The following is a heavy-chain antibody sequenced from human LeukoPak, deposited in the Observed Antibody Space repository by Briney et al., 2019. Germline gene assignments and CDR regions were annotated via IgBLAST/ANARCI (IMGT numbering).Heavy chain of an antibody. J-gene: IGHJ4*02. V-gene: IGHV3-48*03. Sequence: QAGGSLRLSCAASGFTFNSHEMHWVRQAPGKGLEWVSYITSSGGITYYADSVKGRFTISRDNSKNTLYLQMNSLRAEDTAVYYCAKDHQWGYGYYFDYWGQGALVTVSS. CDR1: GFTFNSHE. D-gene: IGHD5-18*01. CDR3: AKDHQWGYGYYFDY. CDR2: ITSSGGIT.